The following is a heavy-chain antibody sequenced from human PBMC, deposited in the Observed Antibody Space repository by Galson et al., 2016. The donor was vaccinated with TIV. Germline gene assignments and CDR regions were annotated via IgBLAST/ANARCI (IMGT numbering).Heavy chain of an antibody. CDR2: IWYDKTNK. CDR3: ARDGMWELLPPSYFDY. CDR1: GFSFSTYG. V-gene: IGHV3-33*01. J-gene: IGHJ4*02. D-gene: IGHD1-26*01. Sequence: SLRLSCAASGFSFSTYGMHWVRQAPGKGLEWVAVIWYDKTNKYYADAVMGRFTVSRDNSKNTVYLQMNNLSVDDTALYFCARDGMWELLPPSYFDYWGQGTLVSVSS.